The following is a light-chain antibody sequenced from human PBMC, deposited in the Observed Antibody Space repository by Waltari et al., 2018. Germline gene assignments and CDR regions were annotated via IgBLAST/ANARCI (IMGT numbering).Light chain of an antibody. CDR3: QQYYESPYT. CDR2: GAS. V-gene: IGKV4-1*01. Sequence: DIVMTQSPDSLAVSLGERASINCKSSQSVLYSSNNYNYFAWYQQKPGQPPQLLIYGASTRESGVPDRFGGSGSGTHFTLTISSLQAEDVAVYYCQQYYESPYTFGQGTKLEIK. J-gene: IGKJ2*01. CDR1: QSVLYSSNNYNY.